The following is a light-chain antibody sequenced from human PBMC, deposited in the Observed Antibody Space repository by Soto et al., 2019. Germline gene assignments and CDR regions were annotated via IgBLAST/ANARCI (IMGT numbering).Light chain of an antibody. CDR2: AAS. Sequence: DVQLTQSPSFLSASVGDRVTITCRASQGINIFLARFQQKPGKAPNLLISAASTLQSGVPSRFSGSGSETEFTLTITSLQPEDSATYYCQQRNSYPRTFGQGTKVDIK. CDR1: QGINIF. J-gene: IGKJ2*01. CDR3: QQRNSYPRT. V-gene: IGKV1-9*01.